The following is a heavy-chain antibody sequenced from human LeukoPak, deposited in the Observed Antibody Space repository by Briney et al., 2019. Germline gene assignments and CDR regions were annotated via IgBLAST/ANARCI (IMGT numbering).Heavy chain of an antibody. J-gene: IGHJ6*04. Sequence: PGRSLRLSCAASGFTFSSYAIHWVRQAPGKGLEWVSYISSSGSTIYYADSVKGRFTISRDNAKNSLYLQMNSLRAEDTAVYYCAREGADKCSSTSCYPGGYYYYGMDVWGKGTTVTVSS. CDR1: GFTFSSYA. D-gene: IGHD2-2*01. CDR2: ISSSGSTI. V-gene: IGHV3-48*03. CDR3: AREGADKCSSTSCYPGGYYYYGMDV.